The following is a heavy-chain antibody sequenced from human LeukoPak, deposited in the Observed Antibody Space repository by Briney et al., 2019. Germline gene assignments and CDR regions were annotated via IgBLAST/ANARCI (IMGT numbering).Heavy chain of an antibody. CDR2: IYYSGST. CDR1: GGSISSYY. V-gene: IGHV4-59*08. Sequence: SETLSLTCTVSGGSISSYYWSWIRQPPGKGLEWIGYIYYSGSTNYNASLKSRVTISVDTSKNQFSLKLSSVAAADTAVYYCARHKHNTVTPDYWGQGTLVTVSS. J-gene: IGHJ4*02. CDR3: ARHKHNTVTPDY. D-gene: IGHD4-17*01.